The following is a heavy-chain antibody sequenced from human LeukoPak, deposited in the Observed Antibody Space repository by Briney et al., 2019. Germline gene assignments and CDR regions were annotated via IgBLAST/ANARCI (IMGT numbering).Heavy chain of an antibody. Sequence: ETPSLSPTVSRGSTSIYYWNWIRHPPREGLGGSGHIYYNANSNYNPSLQSRVTISVATSQTQFSLKLASVTAAGTADYYCAREHYGAYFDYWGQGALVTVSS. CDR2: IYYNANS. CDR3: AREHYGAYFDY. CDR1: RGSTSIYY. V-gene: IGHV4-59*01. D-gene: IGHD4-17*01. J-gene: IGHJ4*02.